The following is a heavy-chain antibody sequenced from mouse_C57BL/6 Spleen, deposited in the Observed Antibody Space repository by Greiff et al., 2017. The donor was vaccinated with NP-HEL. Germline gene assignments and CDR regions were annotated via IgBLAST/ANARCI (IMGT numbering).Heavy chain of an antibody. J-gene: IGHJ2*01. D-gene: IGHD2-3*01. V-gene: IGHV1-54*01. Sequence: VQLVESGAELVRPGTSVKVSCKASGYAFTNYLIEWVKQRPGQGLEWIGVINPGSGGTNYNEKFKGKATLTADKSSSTAYMQLSSLTSEDSAVYFCARGGDDGYYDYWGQGTTLTVSS. CDR3: ARGGDDGYYDY. CDR1: GYAFTNYL. CDR2: INPGSGGT.